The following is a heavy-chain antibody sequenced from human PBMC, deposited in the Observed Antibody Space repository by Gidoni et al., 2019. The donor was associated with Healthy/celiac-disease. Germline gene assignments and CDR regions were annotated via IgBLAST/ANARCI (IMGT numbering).Heavy chain of an antibody. D-gene: IGHD6-13*01. Sequence: QVQLQESGPGLVKPSETLSLTCTVSGGSIRSYYWSWIRQPPGKGLEWIGYIYYSGSNNYNPSLKSRVTISVDTSKNQFSLKLSSVTAADTAVYYCARASRGSWYFHDAFDIWGQGTMVTVSS. V-gene: IGHV4-59*01. CDR2: IYYSGSN. CDR1: GGSIRSYY. J-gene: IGHJ3*02. CDR3: ARASRGSWYFHDAFDI.